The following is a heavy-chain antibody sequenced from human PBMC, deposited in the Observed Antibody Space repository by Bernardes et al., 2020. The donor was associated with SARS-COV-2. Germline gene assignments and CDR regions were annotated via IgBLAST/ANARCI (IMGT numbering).Heavy chain of an antibody. J-gene: IGHJ4*02. V-gene: IGHV3-23*01. CDR1: GFTFSNYA. D-gene: IGHD6-19*01. CDR2: IIGIGGST. CDR3: AKDTFGGAVANIFDD. Sequence: GGSLRLSCAASGFTFSNYAINWVRQAPGKWLEWVSGIIGIGGSTYYADSVKGRFSSSRDVSKNTLYLQMNSLRAEDTAVYYCAKDTFGGAVANIFDDWGQGTTVTVSP.